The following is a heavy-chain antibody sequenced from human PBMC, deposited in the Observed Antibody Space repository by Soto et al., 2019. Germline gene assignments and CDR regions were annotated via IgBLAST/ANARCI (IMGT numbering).Heavy chain of an antibody. J-gene: IGHJ3*02. D-gene: IGHD1-20*01. CDR3: VKDRMAYNSVWDPFDI. CDR1: GFTFYSYA. CDR2: IGSVGGDT. Sequence: EVQLLESGGGLVQPGGSLRLSCAASGFTFYSYAMSWVRQAPGKGLEWVSTIGSVGGDTYYADSVKGRFTISRDDSKNTLLLQINSLRAEDTAVYYCVKDRMAYNSVWDPFDIRGQGTMVTFSS. V-gene: IGHV3-23*01.